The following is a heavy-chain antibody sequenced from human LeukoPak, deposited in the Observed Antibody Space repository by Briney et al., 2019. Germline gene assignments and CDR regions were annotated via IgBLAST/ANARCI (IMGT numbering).Heavy chain of an antibody. J-gene: IGHJ4*02. CDR3: ARAGSHYYCSGSGFYFDY. CDR2: IRSSSSTI. CDR1: GFSFSSYS. V-gene: IGHV3-48*02. Sequence: GGSLRLSCAASGFSFSSYSMNWVRQAPGKGLEWVSYIRSSSSTIYYADSVKGRFTISRDNAKNSLYLQMNSLRDEDTAVYYCARAGSHYYCSGSGFYFDYWGQGTLVTVSS. D-gene: IGHD3-10*01.